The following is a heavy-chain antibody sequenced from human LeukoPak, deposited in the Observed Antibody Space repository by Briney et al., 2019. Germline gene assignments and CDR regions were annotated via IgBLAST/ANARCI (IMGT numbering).Heavy chain of an antibody. CDR3: ARGKRRFDP. CDR2: ISNSGSSI. J-gene: IGHJ5*02. CDR1: GFTFSSYA. Sequence: GGSLRPSCAASGFTFSSYAMSWVRQAPGKGLEWVSYISNSGSSIYYADSVKGRFTISRDNAKNSLYLQMNSLRADDTAVYYCARGKRRFDPWGQGTLVTVSS. V-gene: IGHV3-48*04.